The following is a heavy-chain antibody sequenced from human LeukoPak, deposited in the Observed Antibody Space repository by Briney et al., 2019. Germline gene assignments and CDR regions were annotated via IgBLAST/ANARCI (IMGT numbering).Heavy chain of an antibody. D-gene: IGHD6-13*01. J-gene: IGHJ4*02. CDR2: IYYSGST. V-gene: IGHV4-59*01. Sequence: SQTLSLTCTVSGGSISSYYWSWIRQPPGKGLEWIGYIYYSGSTNYNPSLKSRVTISVDTSKNQFSLKLSSVTAADTAVYYCARVLSGSSSWFSPGSFDYWGQGTLVTVSS. CDR1: GGSISSYY. CDR3: ARVLSGSSSWFSPGSFDY.